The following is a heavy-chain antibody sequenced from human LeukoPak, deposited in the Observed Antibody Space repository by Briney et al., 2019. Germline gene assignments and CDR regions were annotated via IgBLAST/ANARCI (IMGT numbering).Heavy chain of an antibody. CDR3: ARERMGPRGTFDI. CDR2: IKQDGHEE. CDR1: RFTFSIYW. Sequence: GGSLRLSCVASRFTFSIYWMSWVRQAPGKGLEWVANIKQDGHEEYYVDSVKGRFSISRDNAKNSLYLQMYSLRAEDTAVYYCARERMGPRGTFDIWGQGTMVTVSS. D-gene: IGHD3-16*01. J-gene: IGHJ3*02. V-gene: IGHV3-7*01.